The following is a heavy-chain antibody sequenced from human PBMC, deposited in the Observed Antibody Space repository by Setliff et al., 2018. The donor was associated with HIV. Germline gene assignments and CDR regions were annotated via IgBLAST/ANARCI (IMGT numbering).Heavy chain of an antibody. Sequence: SETLSLTCSVSGDSISSGSYFWGWIRQTPGKGLEWIGNIYYTGFAYYNPSLKSRVTISLDTSKTHFFLNLTSVTDADTAVYFCTREGRGDPAMAATRIDYWGQGKLVTVSS. CDR2: IYYTGFA. CDR1: GDSISSGSYF. V-gene: IGHV4-39*02. D-gene: IGHD2-15*01. J-gene: IGHJ4*02. CDR3: TREGRGDPAMAATRIDY.